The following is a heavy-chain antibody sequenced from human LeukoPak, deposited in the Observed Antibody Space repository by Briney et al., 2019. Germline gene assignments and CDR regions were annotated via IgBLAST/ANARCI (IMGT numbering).Heavy chain of an antibody. CDR3: ARIYYFGSGERFDP. CDR1: GGSISSYY. V-gene: IGHV4-59*08. CDR2: IYYSGST. Sequence: SETLSLTCTVSGGSISSYYWSWIRQPPGKGLEWIGCIYYSGSTNYNPSLKSRVTISVDTSKNQFSLKLSSVTAADTAVYYCARIYYFGSGERFDPWGQGTLVTVSS. D-gene: IGHD3-10*01. J-gene: IGHJ5*02.